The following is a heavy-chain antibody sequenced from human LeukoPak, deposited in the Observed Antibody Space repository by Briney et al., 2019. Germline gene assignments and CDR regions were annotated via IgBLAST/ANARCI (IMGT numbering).Heavy chain of an antibody. CDR3: GSIVGATMFDN. CDR1: GGSITSSSYY. Sequence: PSETLSFTCTVSGGSITSSSYYWGWIRQPPGKGLEWIGSVYYTGSTYYNPPLKSRVTISVDTSKNHFSLKLSSVTAADTAVYYCGSIVGATMFDNWGQGTLVTVSS. CDR2: VYYTGST. J-gene: IGHJ4*02. V-gene: IGHV4-39*02. D-gene: IGHD1-26*01.